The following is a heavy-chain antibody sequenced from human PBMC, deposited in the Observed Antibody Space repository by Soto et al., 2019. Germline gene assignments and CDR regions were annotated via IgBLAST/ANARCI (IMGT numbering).Heavy chain of an antibody. CDR2: ISWDGGST. CDR1: GFTFDDYT. CDR3: AKEVIRQQQLGWFDP. J-gene: IGHJ5*02. Sequence: GGSLRLSCAASGFTFDDYTMHWVRQAPGKGLEWVSLISWDGGSTYYADSVKGRFTISRDNSKNSLYLQMNSLRTEDTALYYCAKEVIRQQQLGWFDPWGQGTLVTVSS. V-gene: IGHV3-43*01. D-gene: IGHD6-13*01.